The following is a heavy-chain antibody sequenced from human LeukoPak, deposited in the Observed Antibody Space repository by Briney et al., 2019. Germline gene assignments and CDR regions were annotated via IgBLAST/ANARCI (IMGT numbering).Heavy chain of an antibody. D-gene: IGHD5-18*01. CDR1: GFTFSSYA. CDR3: AKQAGYNYGSTDY. CDR2: TSGSGGRT. Sequence: GGSLRLSCAASGFTFSSYAINWVRQAPGKGLEWVSGTSGSGGRTYYADSVKGRFTISRENSKNTLYLQMNSLRAEDTAVYYCAKQAGYNYGSTDYWGQGTLVTVSS. J-gene: IGHJ4*02. V-gene: IGHV3-23*01.